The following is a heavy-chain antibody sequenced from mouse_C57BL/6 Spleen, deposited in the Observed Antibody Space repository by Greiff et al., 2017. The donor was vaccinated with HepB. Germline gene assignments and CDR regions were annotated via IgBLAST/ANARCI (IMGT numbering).Heavy chain of an antibody. D-gene: IGHD2-2*01. CDR1: GYTFTDYY. CDR2: INPNNGGT. Sequence: EVQLQQSGPELVKPGASVKISCKASGYTFTDYYMNWVKQSHGKSLEWIGDINPNNGGTSYNQKFKGKATLTVDKSSSTAYMELRSLTSEDSAVYYCARRVRVDYGYDWFAYWGQGTLVTVSA. J-gene: IGHJ3*01. CDR3: ARRVRVDYGYDWFAY. V-gene: IGHV1-26*01.